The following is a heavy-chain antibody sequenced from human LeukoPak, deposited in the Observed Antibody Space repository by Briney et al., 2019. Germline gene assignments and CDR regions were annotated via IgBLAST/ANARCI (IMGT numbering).Heavy chain of an antibody. CDR1: GGSFSGYY. CDR2: INHSGGT. V-gene: IGHV4-34*01. J-gene: IGHJ4*02. Sequence: SETLSLTCAVYGGSFSGYYWSWIRQPPGKGLEWIGEINHSGGTNYNPSLKSRVTISVDTSKNQFSLKLSSVTAADTAVYYCAGSTYYDILTGYSLFDYWGQGTLVTVSS. CDR3: AGSTYYDILTGYSLFDY. D-gene: IGHD3-9*01.